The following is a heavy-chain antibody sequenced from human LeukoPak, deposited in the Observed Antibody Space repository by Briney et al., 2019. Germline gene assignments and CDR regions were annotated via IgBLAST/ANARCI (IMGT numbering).Heavy chain of an antibody. Sequence: GGSLRLSCAASGFTFSSYAMCWVRQAPGKGLEWVSAISGSGGSTYYADSVKGRFTISRDNSKNTLYLQMNSLRAEDTAVYYCAKGPRYCSGGSCGNLLVFDIWGQGTMVTVSS. D-gene: IGHD2-15*01. V-gene: IGHV3-23*01. CDR2: ISGSGGST. CDR3: AKGPRYCSGGSCGNLLVFDI. J-gene: IGHJ3*02. CDR1: GFTFSSYA.